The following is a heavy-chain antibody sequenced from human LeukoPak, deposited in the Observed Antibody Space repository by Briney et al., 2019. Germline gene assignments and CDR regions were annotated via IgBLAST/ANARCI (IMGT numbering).Heavy chain of an antibody. Sequence: SQTLSLTCTVSGGSISSGGYCWSWIRQHPGKGLEWIGYIYYSGSTYYNPSLKSRVTISVDTSKNQFSLKLSPVTAADTAVYYCATATTHYYYYYMDVWGKGTTVTVSS. D-gene: IGHD1-26*01. CDR1: GGSISSGGYC. CDR2: IYYSGST. CDR3: ATATTHYYYYYMDV. J-gene: IGHJ6*03. V-gene: IGHV4-31*03.